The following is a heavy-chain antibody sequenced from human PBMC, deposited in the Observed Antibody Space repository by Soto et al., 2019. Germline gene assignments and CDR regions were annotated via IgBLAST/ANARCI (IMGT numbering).Heavy chain of an antibody. Sequence: EVQLVESGGGLVQPGRSLKLSCAASGLSFSDSVMHWVRQVSGKGLEWVGRITSTADTYATAYTASVKGRFTVSRDDSKNTAYLQMNSLKTEDTAVYYCTGSLSFAFDIWGQGTMVHVSS. CDR2: ITSTADTYAT. CDR3: TGSLSFAFDI. CDR1: GLSFSDSV. J-gene: IGHJ3*02. V-gene: IGHV3-73*01.